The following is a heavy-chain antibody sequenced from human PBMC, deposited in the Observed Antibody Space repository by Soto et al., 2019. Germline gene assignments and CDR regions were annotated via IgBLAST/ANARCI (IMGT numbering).Heavy chain of an antibody. J-gene: IGHJ4*02. V-gene: IGHV4-31*03. CDR2: IYYSGST. CDR1: GGSISSGGYY. D-gene: IGHD2-15*01. Sequence: PSETLSLTCTVSGGSISSGGYYWSWIRQHPWKGLEWIGYIYYSGSTYYNPSLKSRVTISVDTSKNQFSLKLSSVTAADTAVYYCARDRGCSGGSCHYYFDYWGQGXLVTVYS. CDR3: ARDRGCSGGSCHYYFDY.